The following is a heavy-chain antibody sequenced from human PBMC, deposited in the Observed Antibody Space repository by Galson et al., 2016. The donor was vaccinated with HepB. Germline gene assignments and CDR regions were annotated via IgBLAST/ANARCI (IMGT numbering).Heavy chain of an antibody. J-gene: IGHJ4*02. Sequence: SLRLSCAASGFIFSNFGMHWVRQASGKGLEWVAVIWFDGTNKYYADSVRGRFAISRGNSKNTLYLDMSDLRGDDTAVYFWARVKGTGWPAFDFWGQGTPVTVSS. CDR2: IWFDGTNK. V-gene: IGHV3-33*01. D-gene: IGHD3/OR15-3a*01. CDR1: GFIFSNFG. CDR3: ARVKGTGWPAFDF.